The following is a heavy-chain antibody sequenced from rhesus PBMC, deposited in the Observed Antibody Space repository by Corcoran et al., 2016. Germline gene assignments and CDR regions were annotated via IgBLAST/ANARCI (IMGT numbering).Heavy chain of an antibody. CDR3: ATDTVATTGSLRY. V-gene: IGHV3S5*01. J-gene: IGHJ4*01. CDR2: ITSNGGST. D-gene: IGHD4-29*01. CDR1: GFTSSSHG. Sequence: EVQLVETGGGLVQPGGSLKRSCAASGFTSSSHGMSGVRRAPGRGLEWVSTITSNGGSTYYADSVKGRLTISRDNSKNTLSLQMNSLRGEDTAVYYCATDTVATTGSLRYWGQGVLVTVSS.